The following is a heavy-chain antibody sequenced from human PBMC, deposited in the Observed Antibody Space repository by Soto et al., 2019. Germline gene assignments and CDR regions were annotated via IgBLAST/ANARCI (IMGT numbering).Heavy chain of an antibody. J-gene: IGHJ4*02. CDR3: ARQGDYYHSSGYPVYYFDY. CDR2: INPSGGST. D-gene: IGHD3-22*01. V-gene: IGHV1-46*01. Sequence: ASVKVSCRASGYTITSYYMHWVRQAPGQGLEWMGIINPSGGSTSYAQKFQGRVTMTRDTSTSTVYMELSSLRSEDTAVYYCARQGDYYHSSGYPVYYFDYWDQGTLVTVS. CDR1: GYTITSYY.